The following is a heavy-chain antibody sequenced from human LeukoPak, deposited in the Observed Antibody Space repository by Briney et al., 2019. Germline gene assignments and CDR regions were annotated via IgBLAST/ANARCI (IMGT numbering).Heavy chain of an antibody. CDR2: IYHSGST. D-gene: IGHD4-23*01. CDR1: GGSISISNSNW. J-gene: IGHJ2*01. CDR3: ARDLHGGNSFTSDWYFDL. V-gene: IGHV4-4*02. Sequence: SGTLSLTCAVSGGSISISNSNWWSWVRQPPGKGLGWVWEIYHSGSTNYKPSLKIRVTISVDKSKNQFSLKLSSVTAADTAVYYCARDLHGGNSFTSDWYFDLWGRGTLVTVSS.